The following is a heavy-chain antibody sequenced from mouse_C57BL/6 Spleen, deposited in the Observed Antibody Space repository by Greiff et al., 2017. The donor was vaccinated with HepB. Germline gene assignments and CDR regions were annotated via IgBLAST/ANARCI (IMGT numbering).Heavy chain of an antibody. V-gene: IGHV1-9*01. CDR1: GYTFTGYW. J-gene: IGHJ4*01. CDR3: ARDYEVDY. D-gene: IGHD2-4*01. Sequence: QVQLKQSGAELMKPGASVKLSCKATGYTFTGYWIEWVKQRPGHGLEWIGEILPGSGSTNYNGKFKGKATLTADKSSSTAYMQLSSLTSEDSAVYFCARDYEVDYWGQGTSVTVSS. CDR2: ILPGSGST.